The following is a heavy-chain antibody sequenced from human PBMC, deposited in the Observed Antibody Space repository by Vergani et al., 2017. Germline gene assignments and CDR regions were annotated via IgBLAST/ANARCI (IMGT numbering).Heavy chain of an antibody. Sequence: QVQLQQWGAGLLKPSETLSLTCAVYGGSFSGYYWSWIRQPPGKGLEWIGEINHSGSTNYNPSLKSRVTISVDTSKNQFSLKLSSVTAADTAVYYCATFQWLVQLGAFDIWGQGTMVTVSS. CDR1: GGSFSGYY. D-gene: IGHD6-19*01. V-gene: IGHV4-34*01. CDR3: ATFQWLVQLGAFDI. CDR2: INHSGST. J-gene: IGHJ3*02.